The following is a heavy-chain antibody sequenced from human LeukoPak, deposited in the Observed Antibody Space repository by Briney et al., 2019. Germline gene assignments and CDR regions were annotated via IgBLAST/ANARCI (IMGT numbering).Heavy chain of an antibody. CDR2: IYYSGST. D-gene: IGHD3-3*01. CDR1: GGSISSRSYY. J-gene: IGHJ5*02. CDR3: ARGGLLEWFINWFDP. V-gene: IGHV4-39*01. Sequence: SETLSLTCTVSGGSISSRSYYWGWIRQPPGKGLEWIGSIYYSGSTYYNPSLKSRVTISVDTSKNQFSLKLSSVTAADTAVYYCARGGLLEWFINWFDPWGQGTLVTVSS.